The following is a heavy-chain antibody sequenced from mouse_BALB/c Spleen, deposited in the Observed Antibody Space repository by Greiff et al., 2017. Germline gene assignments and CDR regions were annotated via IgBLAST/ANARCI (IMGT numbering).Heavy chain of an antibody. CDR1: GFNITDTY. D-gene: IGHD2-4*01. Sequence: EVQLVESGAELVKPGASVKLSCTASGFNITDTYMHWVKQRPEQGLEWIGRIDPANGNTNYDPKFQGKATITADTSSNTAYLQLSSLTSEDTAVYYCADYDEGWYFDVWGAGTTVTVSS. V-gene: IGHV14-3*02. J-gene: IGHJ1*01. CDR3: ADYDEGWYFDV. CDR2: IDPANGNT.